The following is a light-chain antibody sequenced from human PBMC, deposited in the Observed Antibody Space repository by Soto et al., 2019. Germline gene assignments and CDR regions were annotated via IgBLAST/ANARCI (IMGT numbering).Light chain of an antibody. V-gene: IGKV3-20*01. CDR1: QSVDSY. J-gene: IGKJ5*01. Sequence: IVLTRAPGTLSLSPGERATLACRASQSVDSYLVWYQQKPGQAPRLLIFGASNRATGIPARFSGSGSGTDFTLTINSLEPEDSAMYYCQQYGSSGGITFGHGTRLEIK. CDR2: GAS. CDR3: QQYGSSGGIT.